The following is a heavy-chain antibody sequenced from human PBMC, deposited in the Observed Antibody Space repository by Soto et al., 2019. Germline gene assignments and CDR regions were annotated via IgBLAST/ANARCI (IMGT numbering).Heavy chain of an antibody. CDR1: GDMSCTYS. Sequence: PGEPLKISCNASGDMSCTYSIRWVRQMPGKGLEWMGIIYPGDSDTRYNPSFQGQVTISVDKSTSTAYLKWNNLEASDTAIYYCARPVFFYWNADYDHLFYF. J-gene: IGHJ4*01. V-gene: IGHV5-51*01. CDR2: IYPGDSDT. D-gene: IGHD4-17*01. CDR3: ARPVFFYWNADYDHLFYF.